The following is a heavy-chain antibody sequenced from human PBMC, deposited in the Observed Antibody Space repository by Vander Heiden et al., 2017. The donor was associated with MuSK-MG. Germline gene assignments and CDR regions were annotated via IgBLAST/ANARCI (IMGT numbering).Heavy chain of an antibody. Sequence: QITLKESGPTLVKPTHTLTLTCTFSGFSLSTSGVGVVWIRQPPGKALEWLALIYWDDDKRYSPSLKSRLTITKDTSKNQVVLTMTNMDPVDTATYYCAHSSTRDYGDYQPFGDWGQGTLVTVSS. D-gene: IGHD4-17*01. J-gene: IGHJ4*02. CDR2: IYWDDDK. CDR3: AHSSTRDYGDYQPFGD. V-gene: IGHV2-5*02. CDR1: GFSLSTSGVG.